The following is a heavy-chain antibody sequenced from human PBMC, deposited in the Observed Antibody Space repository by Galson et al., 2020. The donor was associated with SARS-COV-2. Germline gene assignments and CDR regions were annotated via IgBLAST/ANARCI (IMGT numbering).Heavy chain of an antibody. Sequence: QTSETLSLTCTVSGGPISSYYWSWIRQPPGKGLEWIGYIYNSGSTNNNPSLKSRVTISVDTFKNQFSLKLCTVTAADTAVYYCARGLPYYDSSCYCVDEWSQGTLVTVSS. CDR3: ARGLPYYDSSCYCVDE. D-gene: IGHD3-22*01. V-gene: IGHV4-59*01. CDR1: GGPISSYY. J-gene: IGHJ4*02. CDR2: IYNSGST.